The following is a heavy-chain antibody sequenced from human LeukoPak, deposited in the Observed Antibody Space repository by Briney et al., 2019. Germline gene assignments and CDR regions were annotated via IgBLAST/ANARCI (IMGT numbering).Heavy chain of an antibody. CDR2: IIPIFGTA. J-gene: IGHJ5*02. CDR1: GGTFSSYA. Sequence: SVKVSCKAAGGTFSSYAISWVRQAPGQGLEWMGGIIPIFGTANYAQKFQGRVTITADESTSTAYMELSSLRSEDTAVYYCARDGGYCSSTSCSTWGQGTLVTVSS. CDR3: ARDGGYCSSTSCST. D-gene: IGHD2-2*01. V-gene: IGHV1-69*13.